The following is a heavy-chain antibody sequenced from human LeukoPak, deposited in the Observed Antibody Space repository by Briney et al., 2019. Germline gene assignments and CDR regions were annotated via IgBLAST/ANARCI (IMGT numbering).Heavy chain of an antibody. Sequence: GGSLRLSCAASGFTFSSYAMMWGRQAPGKGLEWVSTIVASYEGTFYADSVKGRFTISRDNSKGTLSLQMNSLRAEDTAVYYCAKGKAGGLVDLFDHWGQGTLVTVSS. CDR3: AKGKAGGLVDLFDH. CDR2: IVASYEGT. J-gene: IGHJ5*02. D-gene: IGHD3/OR15-3a*01. CDR1: GFTFSSYA. V-gene: IGHV3-23*01.